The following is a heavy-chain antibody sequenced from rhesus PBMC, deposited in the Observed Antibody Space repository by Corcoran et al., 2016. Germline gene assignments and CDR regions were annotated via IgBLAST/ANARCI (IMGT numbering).Heavy chain of an antibody. D-gene: IGHD4-23*01. CDR1: GGSFSGYY. CDR2: FSGSCGST. Sequence: QVQLQESGPGLVKPSETLFLTCAVSGGSFSGYYWGWIRQPPGKGLEWIGYFSGSCGSTDYNPSLKSRVTISTDTSKTQFSLKLSSVTAADTAVYYCAKHLYSNYEYFDFWGQGALVTVSS. CDR3: AKHLYSNYEYFDF. V-gene: IGHV4-165*01. J-gene: IGHJ1*01.